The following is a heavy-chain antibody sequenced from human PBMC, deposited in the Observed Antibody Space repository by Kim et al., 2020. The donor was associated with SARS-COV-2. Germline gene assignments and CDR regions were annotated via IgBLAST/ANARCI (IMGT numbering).Heavy chain of an antibody. CDR2: IYYSGST. Sequence: SETLSLTCTVSGGSISSYYWSWIRQPPGKGLEWIGYIYYSGSTNYNPSLKSRVTISVDTSKNQFSLKLSSVTAADTAVYYCARGYYGSGSYYITAAFAAYYYYYGMDVWGQGTTVTVSS. J-gene: IGHJ6*02. CDR1: GGSISSYY. V-gene: IGHV4-59*13. D-gene: IGHD3-10*01. CDR3: ARGYYGSGSYYITAAFAAYYYYYGMDV.